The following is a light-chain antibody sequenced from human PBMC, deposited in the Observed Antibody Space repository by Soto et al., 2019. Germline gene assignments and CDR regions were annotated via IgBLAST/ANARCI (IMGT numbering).Light chain of an antibody. J-gene: IGLJ1*01. CDR1: SSDVGGYNY. CDR3: SSYAGSSNV. V-gene: IGLV2-8*01. Sequence: QSALTQPPSASGSPGQSVAISCTGTSSDVGGYNYVSWYQQHPGKAPKLMIYEANKRPSAVPDRFSGSKSGNTASLTVSGLQAEDEADYYCSSYAGSSNVFGTGTKGTV. CDR2: EAN.